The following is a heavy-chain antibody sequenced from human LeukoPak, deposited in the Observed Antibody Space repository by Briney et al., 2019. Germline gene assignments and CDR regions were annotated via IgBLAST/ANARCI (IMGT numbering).Heavy chain of an antibody. CDR3: ARSRKDYYDSRTYYKHISYYFDY. J-gene: IGHJ4*02. D-gene: IGHD3-22*01. Sequence: SETLSLTCTVSGGSISSSSYYWGWIRQPPGKGLEWIASIYYTGSSYYNPSLKRRVTTSVDTPKNKFSLRLTSVTAADTAVYYCARSRKDYYDSRTYYKHISYYFDYWGQGTLVTVSS. CDR1: GGSISSSSYY. V-gene: IGHV4-39*01. CDR2: IYYTGSS.